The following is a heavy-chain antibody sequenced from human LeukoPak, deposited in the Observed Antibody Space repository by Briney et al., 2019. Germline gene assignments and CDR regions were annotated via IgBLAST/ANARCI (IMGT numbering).Heavy chain of an antibody. V-gene: IGHV1-2*02. D-gene: IGHD5-12*01. CDR2: INPNSGVT. Sequence: ASVKVSCKASGYTFSGFYIHWVRQAPGQGLEWMGWINPNSGVTNYAQKLQGRVAITRDTSIDTAYMQLSRLRSDDTAVYYCAKDRYGDYEAPFHYYMDAWGRGTTVTVSS. CDR3: AKDRYGDYEAPFHYYMDA. J-gene: IGHJ6*03. CDR1: GYTFSGFY.